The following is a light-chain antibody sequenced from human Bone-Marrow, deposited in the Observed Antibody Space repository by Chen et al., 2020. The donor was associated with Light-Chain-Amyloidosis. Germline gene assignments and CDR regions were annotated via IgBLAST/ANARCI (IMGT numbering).Light chain of an antibody. Sequence: DIQMIQSPSSLSASVGDRVTITCRASQSISSYVNWYQLKPGKAPKLLIFAASSLQSGVPSRFSGGGSGTDFTLTISSLQPEDSATYFCQQCYNSLLLTFGGGTKVEIK. J-gene: IGKJ4*01. V-gene: IGKV1-39*01. CDR1: QSISSY. CDR3: QQCYNSLLLT. CDR2: AAS.